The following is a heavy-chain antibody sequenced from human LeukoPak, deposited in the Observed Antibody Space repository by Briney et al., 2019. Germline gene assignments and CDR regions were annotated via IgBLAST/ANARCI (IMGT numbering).Heavy chain of an antibody. CDR3: ARDPSGGVIAHFDY. V-gene: IGHV4-61*01. D-gene: IGHD3-16*02. CDR1: GGSVSSGSYY. J-gene: IGHJ4*02. CDR2: IYYSGST. Sequence: PSETLSLTCTVSGGSVSSGSYYWSWLRQPPGKGLEWIGYIYYSGSTNYNPSLKSRVTISVDTSKNQFSLKLSSVTAADTAVYYCARDPSGGVIAHFDYWGQGTLVTVSS.